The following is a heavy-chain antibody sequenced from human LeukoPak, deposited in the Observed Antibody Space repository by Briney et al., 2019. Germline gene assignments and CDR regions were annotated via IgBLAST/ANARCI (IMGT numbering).Heavy chain of an antibody. D-gene: IGHD6-25*01. CDR2: TYHSGTF. J-gene: IGHJ6*03. V-gene: IGHV4-34*01. Sequence: SETLSLTCAVYGGSFSGYYWSWIRRPPGKGLEWIGTTYHSGTFYYNPSLKSRVTISVDTSKNQLSLKLNSVTAADTAEYYCACSAQYSYYYYMDVWGKGTTVTVSS. CDR1: GGSFSGYY. CDR3: ACSAQYSYYYYMDV.